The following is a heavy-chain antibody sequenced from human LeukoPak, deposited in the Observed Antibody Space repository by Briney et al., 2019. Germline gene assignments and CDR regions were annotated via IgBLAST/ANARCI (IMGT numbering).Heavy chain of an antibody. V-gene: IGHV4-38-2*01. J-gene: IGHJ3*02. CDR3: ARQLDIVVVVAATPGAFDI. D-gene: IGHD2-15*01. CDR1: GYSISSGYY. CDR2: IYHSGST. Sequence: SETLSLTRAVSGYSISSGYYWGWIRQPPGKGLEWIGSIYHSGSTYYNPSLKSRVTISVDTSKNQFSLKLSSVTAADTAVYYCARQLDIVVVVAATPGAFDIWGQGTMVTVSS.